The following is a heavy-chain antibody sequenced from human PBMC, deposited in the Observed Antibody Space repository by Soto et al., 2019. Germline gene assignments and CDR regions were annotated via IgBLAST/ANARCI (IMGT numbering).Heavy chain of an antibody. J-gene: IGHJ4*02. V-gene: IGHV3-23*01. D-gene: IGHD3-10*01. CDR1: GFTFSSYV. CDR3: AKVSGTYYKFQYLDY. Sequence: GGSLRLSCAASGFTFSSYVISWVRQAPGKGLEWVSTISGGSDDYPDSVRGRFAISRDDSRNTLSLQMSSLRADDTAVYYCAKVSGTYYKFQYLDYWGQGTQVTVSS. CDR2: ISGGSD.